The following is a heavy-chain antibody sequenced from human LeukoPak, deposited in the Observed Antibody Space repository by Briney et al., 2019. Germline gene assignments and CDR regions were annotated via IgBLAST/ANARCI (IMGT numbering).Heavy chain of an antibody. CDR3: ARSGGYDYGDYGY. CDR1: GFTVSSNY. J-gene: IGHJ4*02. CDR2: IYSGGST. D-gene: IGHD4-17*01. V-gene: IGHV3-53*01. Sequence: PGGSLRLSCAASGFTVSSNYMSWVRQAPGKGLEWVSVIYSGGSTYYADSVKGRFTISRDNSKNTLYLQMNSLRAEDTAVYYCARSGGYDYGDYGYWGQGTLVTVSS.